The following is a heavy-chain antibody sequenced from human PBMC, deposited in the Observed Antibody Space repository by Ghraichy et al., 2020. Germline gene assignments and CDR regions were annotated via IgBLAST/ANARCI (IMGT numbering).Heavy chain of an antibody. Sequence: LSLTCAASGFTVSSNYMSWVRQAPGKGLEWVSVIYSGGSTYYADSVKGRFTISRDNSKNTLYLQMNSLRAEDTAVYYCARYSYGYYYYYGMDVWGQGTTVTVS. D-gene: IGHD5-18*01. CDR3: ARYSYGYYYYYGMDV. J-gene: IGHJ6*02. CDR1: GFTVSSNY. CDR2: IYSGGST. V-gene: IGHV3-53*01.